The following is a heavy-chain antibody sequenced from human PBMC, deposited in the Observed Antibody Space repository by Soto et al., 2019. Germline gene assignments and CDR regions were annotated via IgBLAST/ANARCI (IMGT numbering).Heavy chain of an antibody. CDR1: GFTFSSYW. J-gene: IGHJ4*02. CDR2: IKQDGSEK. Sequence: GGSLRLSCAASGFTFSSYWMSWVRQAPGKGLEWVANIKQDGSEKYYVDSVKGRFTISRDNAKNSLYLQMNSLRAEDTAVYYCARDVSWYASHFDYWGQGTLVTVSS. CDR3: ARDVSWYASHFDY. D-gene: IGHD6-13*01. V-gene: IGHV3-7*01.